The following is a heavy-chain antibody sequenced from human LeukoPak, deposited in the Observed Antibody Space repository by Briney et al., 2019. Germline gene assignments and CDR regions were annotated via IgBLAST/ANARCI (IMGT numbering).Heavy chain of an antibody. CDR3: AREESSSRLRGLFVFDY. D-gene: IGHD5-12*01. J-gene: IGHJ4*02. V-gene: IGHV4-4*02. Sequence: PSGTLSLTCAVFGGSISSSAWWSWLRQPPGRGLEWIGEMYHSGSTNYNPSLKSRVTISVDKAKNQFSLRLSSVTAADTAVYYCAREESSSRLRGLFVFDYWGQGTLVTVSS. CDR2: MYHSGST. CDR1: GGSISSSAW.